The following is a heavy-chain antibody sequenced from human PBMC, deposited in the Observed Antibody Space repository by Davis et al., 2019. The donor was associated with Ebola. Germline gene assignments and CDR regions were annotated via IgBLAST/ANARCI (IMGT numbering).Heavy chain of an antibody. Sequence: GESLKISCAASGFTFSSYGMHWVRQAPGKGLEWVAVIWYDGSNKYYADSVKGRFTISRDNSKNTLYLQMNSLRAEDTAVYYCARGTSGRYCSSTSCYEDNWFDPWGQGTLVTVSS. J-gene: IGHJ5*02. CDR2: IWYDGSNK. CDR1: GFTFSSYG. D-gene: IGHD2-2*01. CDR3: ARGTSGRYCSSTSCYEDNWFDP. V-gene: IGHV3-30*19.